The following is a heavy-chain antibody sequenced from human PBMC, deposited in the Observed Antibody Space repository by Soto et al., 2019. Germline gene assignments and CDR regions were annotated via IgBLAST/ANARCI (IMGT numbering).Heavy chain of an antibody. D-gene: IGHD3-9*01. Sequence: GASVRVSCKASGYTFTSYGISWVRQAPGQGLEWMGWISAYNGNTNYAQKLQGRVTMTTDTSTSTAYMEPRSLRSDDTAVYYCAREEGYDILTTPLDYWGQGTLVTVSS. V-gene: IGHV1-18*01. J-gene: IGHJ4*02. CDR3: AREEGYDILTTPLDY. CDR1: GYTFTSYG. CDR2: ISAYNGNT.